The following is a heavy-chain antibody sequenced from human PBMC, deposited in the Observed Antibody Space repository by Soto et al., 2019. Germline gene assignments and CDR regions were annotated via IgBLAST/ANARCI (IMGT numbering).Heavy chain of an antibody. Sequence: QVQLVESGGGVVQPGRSLRLSCAASGFTFSTYGIHWVRQAPGKGLEWVAVIWYDGSNKYYADSVKGRFTISRDNSKNTLYLQMNSLRAEDTAVYYCARDRSYGRFWFDYWGQGTLVSVSS. D-gene: IGHD3-3*01. CDR1: GFTFSTYG. CDR2: IWYDGSNK. J-gene: IGHJ4*02. V-gene: IGHV3-33*01. CDR3: ARDRSYGRFWFDY.